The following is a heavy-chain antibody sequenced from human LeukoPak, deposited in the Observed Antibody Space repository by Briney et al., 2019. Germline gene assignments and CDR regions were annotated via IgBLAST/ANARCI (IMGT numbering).Heavy chain of an antibody. CDR2: ISGSGGST. CDR1: GFTFSSYA. J-gene: IGHJ4*02. Sequence: PGGSLRLSCAASGFTFSSYAMSWVRQAPGKGLEWVSAISGSGGSTYYADSVKGRFTISRDNSKNTLYLQMNSLRAEDTAVYYCAKDYYYGSGSSVFDYWGQGTLVTVSS. D-gene: IGHD3-10*01. CDR3: AKDYYYGSGSSVFDY. V-gene: IGHV3-23*01.